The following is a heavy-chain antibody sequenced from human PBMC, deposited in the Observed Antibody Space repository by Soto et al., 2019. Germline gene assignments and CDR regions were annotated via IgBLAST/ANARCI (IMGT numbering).Heavy chain of an antibody. CDR1: GDSVSTNSAT. D-gene: IGHD2-8*01. Sequence: QIHLQQSGPGLVKPSQTLSLTCAISGDSVSTNSATWVRIRQSPSRGLEWLGRTYYRSNWYTDYAVSVKGRITICPDTSTNQLSLQLNSVTPDDTAVYYCARLIGNSWLDSWGQGTLVTVSS. CDR3: ARLIGNSWLDS. J-gene: IGHJ5*01. V-gene: IGHV6-1*01. CDR2: TYYRSNWYT.